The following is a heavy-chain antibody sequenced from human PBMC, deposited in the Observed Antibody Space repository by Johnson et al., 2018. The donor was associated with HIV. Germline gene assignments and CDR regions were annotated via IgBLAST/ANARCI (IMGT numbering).Heavy chain of an antibody. V-gene: IGHV3-20*04. CDR3: ASRPGLYDYDSSGFDAFDI. CDR2: INWNGGST. D-gene: IGHD3-22*01. CDR1: GFTFDDYG. Sequence: VQLVESGGGVVRPGVSLRLSCAASGFTFDDYGMSWVRQAPGKGLEWVSGINWNGGSTGYADSVKGRFTISRDNAKNSLYLQMNSLRAEDTALYYCASRPGLYDYDSSGFDAFDIWGQGTIVTVSS. J-gene: IGHJ3*02.